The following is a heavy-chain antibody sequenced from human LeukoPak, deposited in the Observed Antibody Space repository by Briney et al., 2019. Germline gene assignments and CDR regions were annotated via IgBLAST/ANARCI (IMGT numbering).Heavy chain of an antibody. CDR3: VGFCTMIVVDAFDI. J-gene: IGHJ3*02. CDR1: GGSFSGYY. D-gene: IGHD3-22*01. V-gene: IGHV4-34*01. Sequence: PSETLSLTCAVYGGSFSGYYRSWIRQPPGKGLEWIGEINHSGSTNYNPSLKSRVTISVDTSKNQFSLKLSSVTAADTAVYYCVGFCTMIVVDAFDIWGQGTMVTVSS. CDR2: INHSGST.